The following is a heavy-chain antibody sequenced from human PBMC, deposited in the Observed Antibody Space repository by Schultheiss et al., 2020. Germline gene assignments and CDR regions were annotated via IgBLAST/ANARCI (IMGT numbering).Heavy chain of an antibody. CDR3: ARGPFRYSYGPLYGMDV. CDR2: ISSSSSYI. V-gene: IGHV3-21*01. Sequence: GGSLRLSCAASGFTFSNAWMSWVRQAPGKGLEWVSSISSSSSYIYYADSVKGRFTISRDNAKNSLYLQMNSLRAEDTAVYYCARGPFRYSYGPLYGMDVWGQGTTVNVSS. D-gene: IGHD5-18*01. CDR1: GFTFSNAW. J-gene: IGHJ6*02.